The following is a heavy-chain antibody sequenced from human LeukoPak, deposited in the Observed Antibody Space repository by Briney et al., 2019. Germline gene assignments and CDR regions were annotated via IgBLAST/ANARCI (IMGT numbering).Heavy chain of an antibody. CDR3: AKDSSGYEGPVDY. J-gene: IGHJ4*02. CDR2: ISWNSGSI. V-gene: IGHV3-9*01. CDR1: GFTFSSYA. D-gene: IGHD5-12*01. Sequence: GGSLRLSCAASGFTFSSYAMSWVRQAPGRGLEWVSGISWNSGSIGYADSVKGRFTISRDNAKNSLYLQMNSLRAEDTALYYCAKDSSGYEGPVDYWGQGTLVTVSS.